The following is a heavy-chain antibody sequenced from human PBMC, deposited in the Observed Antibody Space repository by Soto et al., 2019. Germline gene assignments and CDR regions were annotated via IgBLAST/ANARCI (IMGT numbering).Heavy chain of an antibody. J-gene: IGHJ4*02. CDR3: ARGGIVAVPAALSSYHDYTNYRFDS. CDR2: IIPMFGAT. CDR1: GGSFSDFA. V-gene: IGHV1-69*01. Sequence: QVQLAQSGAEVRKPGSSVKVSCGASGGSFSDFAFSWVRQAPGQGHEWMGGIIPMFGATKYAQRFQDRVTITADESTNTVYLTLSGLTSDDTATYYCARGGIVAVPAALSSYHDYTNYRFDSWGQGTLVTVSS. D-gene: IGHD2-15*01.